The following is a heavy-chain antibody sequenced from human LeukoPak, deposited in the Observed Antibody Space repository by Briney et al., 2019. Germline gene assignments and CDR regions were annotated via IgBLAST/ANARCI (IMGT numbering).Heavy chain of an antibody. CDR3: ARDGPRITGTTWNYYYMDV. D-gene: IGHD1-7*01. CDR2: IYTSGST. CDR1: GGSISSGSYY. V-gene: IGHV4-61*02. J-gene: IGHJ6*03. Sequence: SETLSLTCTVSGGSISSGSYYWSWIRQPAGKGLEWIGRIYTSGSTNYNPSLKSRVTISVDTSKNQFSLKLSSVTAADTAVYYCARDGPRITGTTWNYYYMDVWGKGTTVTVSS.